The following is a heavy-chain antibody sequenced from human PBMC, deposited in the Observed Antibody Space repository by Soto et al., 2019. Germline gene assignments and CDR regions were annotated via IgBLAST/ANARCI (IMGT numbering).Heavy chain of an antibody. CDR2: ISSSGSTI. D-gene: IGHD2-8*01. V-gene: IGHV3-11*01. Sequence: GSLRLSCAASGFTFSDYYMSWIRRAPGKGLEWVSYISSSGSTIYYADSVKGRFTISRDNAKNSLYLQMNSLRAEDTAVYYCARDQEGYCTNGVCYSNYYYYMDVWGKGTTVTVSS. J-gene: IGHJ6*03. CDR1: GFTFSDYY. CDR3: ARDQEGYCTNGVCYSNYYYYMDV.